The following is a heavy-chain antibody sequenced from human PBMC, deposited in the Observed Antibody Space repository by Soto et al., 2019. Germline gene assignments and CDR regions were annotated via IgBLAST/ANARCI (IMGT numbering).Heavy chain of an antibody. CDR1: GFTFSSYW. V-gene: IGHV3-74*01. CDR2: IKSDGSGT. CDR3: ARDRVESGYPEYFQH. Sequence: GGSLRLSCAASGFTFSSYWMHWVRQAPGKGLVWVSRIKSDGSGTYYADSVKGRFTISRDNSKNTLYLQMNSLRAEDTAVYYCARDRVESGYPEYFQHWGQGTLVTVSS. D-gene: IGHD3-22*01. J-gene: IGHJ1*01.